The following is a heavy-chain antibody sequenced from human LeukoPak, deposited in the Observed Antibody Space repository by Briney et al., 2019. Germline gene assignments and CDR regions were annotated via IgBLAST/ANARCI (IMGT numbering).Heavy chain of an antibody. CDR3: AKDSYYYGSGSSDY. Sequence: PGGSLRLSCAASGFTFSSYGMSWVRQAPGKGLEWVSAISGSGGSTYYADSVKGRFTISRDNSKNTLYLQMNSLRAEDTAVYYCAKDSYYYGSGSSDYWGQGTLVTVSS. CDR1: GFTFSSYG. J-gene: IGHJ4*02. CDR2: ISGSGGST. V-gene: IGHV3-23*01. D-gene: IGHD3-10*01.